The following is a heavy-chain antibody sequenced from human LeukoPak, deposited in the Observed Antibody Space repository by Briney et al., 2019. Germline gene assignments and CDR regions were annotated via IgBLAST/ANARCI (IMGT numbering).Heavy chain of an antibody. J-gene: IGHJ4*02. Sequence: GASVKVSCKASGYTFTSYYMHWVRQAPGQGLEWMGIINPSGGSTSYAQKFQGRVTMTRDTSTSTVYMELSSLRSEDTAVYYCARLRRELLRVRVNYYFDYWGQGTLVTVSS. CDR1: GYTFTSYY. CDR2: INPSGGST. D-gene: IGHD1-26*01. CDR3: ARLRRELLRVRVNYYFDY. V-gene: IGHV1-46*01.